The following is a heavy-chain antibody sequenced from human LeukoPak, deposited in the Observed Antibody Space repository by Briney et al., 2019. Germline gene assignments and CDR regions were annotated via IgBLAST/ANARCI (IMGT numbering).Heavy chain of an antibody. CDR1: GFTFSGSA. D-gene: IGHD2-21*02. J-gene: IGHJ4*02. Sequence: GGSLRLSFAASGFTFSGSAMHWVRQASGKGLEWVGRIRSKANSYATAYAASVKGRFTISRDDSKNTAYLQMNSLKTEDTAVYYCARAPPAYCGGDCFSDYWGQGTLVTVSS. CDR3: ARAPPAYCGGDCFSDY. V-gene: IGHV3-73*01. CDR2: IRSKANSYAT.